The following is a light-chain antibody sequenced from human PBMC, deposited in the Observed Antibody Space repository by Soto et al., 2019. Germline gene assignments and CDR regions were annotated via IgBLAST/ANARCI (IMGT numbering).Light chain of an antibody. Sequence: EIVLTQSPDSLSLSQGERATLSCRASQNVDNNYLNWYQQRPGLAPRLLIYGASIRATGIPDRFSGSGSGTDFTLTISRLEPEDFAVYYCQQSANSPRTFGQGTKVDVK. CDR2: GAS. V-gene: IGKV3-20*01. CDR1: QNVDNNY. CDR3: QQSANSPRT. J-gene: IGKJ1*01.